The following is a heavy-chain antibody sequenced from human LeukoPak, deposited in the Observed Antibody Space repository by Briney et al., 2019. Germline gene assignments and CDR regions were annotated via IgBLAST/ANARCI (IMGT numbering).Heavy chain of an antibody. J-gene: IGHJ5*02. D-gene: IGHD6-19*01. CDR3: ARDVGITVADSFDP. Sequence: ASVKVSCKASGYISTNYGISWVRQAPGQGLEWIGWISINRGNTNYAQKFQGRVSMTTDTSASTAYMELRGLRSDDTAMNYCARDVGITVADSFDPWGQGTLVTVSS. V-gene: IGHV1-18*01. CDR1: GYISTNYG. CDR2: ISINRGNT.